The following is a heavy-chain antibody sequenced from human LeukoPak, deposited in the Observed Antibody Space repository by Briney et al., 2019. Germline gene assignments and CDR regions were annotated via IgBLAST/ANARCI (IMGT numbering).Heavy chain of an antibody. V-gene: IGHV4-59*08. Sequence: SETLSLTCTVSGGSISSYYWSWIRQPPGKGLEWIGYIYYSGSTNYNPSLKSRVTISVDTSKNQFSPKLSSVTAADTAVYYCARITILSGDYYYYGMDVWGQGTTVTVSS. CDR3: ARITILSGDYYYYGMDV. CDR2: IYYSGST. CDR1: GGSISSYY. D-gene: IGHD3-9*01. J-gene: IGHJ6*02.